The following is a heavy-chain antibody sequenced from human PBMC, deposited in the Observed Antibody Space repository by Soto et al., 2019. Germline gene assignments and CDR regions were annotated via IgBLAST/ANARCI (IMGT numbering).Heavy chain of an antibody. Sequence: EVQLVESGGGLVQPGGSLRLSCAASGFTFSSYWMSWVRQAPGKGLEWVANIKQDGSEKYYVDSVKGRFTISRDNAKNSLYLQMNSLRAEDTAVYYCVRDRYCISTSCYQDYWGQGTLVTVSS. V-gene: IGHV3-7*01. CDR1: GFTFSSYW. D-gene: IGHD2-2*01. CDR3: VRDRYCISTSCYQDY. J-gene: IGHJ4*02. CDR2: IKQDGSEK.